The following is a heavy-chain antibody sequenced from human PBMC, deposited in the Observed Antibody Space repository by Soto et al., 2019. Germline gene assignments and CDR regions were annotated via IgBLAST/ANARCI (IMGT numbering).Heavy chain of an antibody. V-gene: IGHV1-18*01. J-gene: IGHJ6*02. D-gene: IGHD2-15*01. CDR3: AVRYCIVDVFPAPGICDTDV. CDR2: ISPYNGGT. CDR1: GYTFIRFG. Sequence: QVQLVQSGGEVKKPGASGKISCKASGYTFIRFGINWVRQAPGQGPEWMGWISPYNGGTNYAQKFQDRVTMHTDTPTSTAYIELRSLRSDDTAVHSCAVRYCIVDVFPAPGICDTDVWVQGTAVIVPS.